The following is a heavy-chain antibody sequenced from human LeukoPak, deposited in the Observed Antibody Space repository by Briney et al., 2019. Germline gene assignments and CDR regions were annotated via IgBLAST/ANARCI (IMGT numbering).Heavy chain of an antibody. D-gene: IGHD5-12*01. Sequence: SVKVSCKASGYTFTGYYMHWVRQAPGQGLEWMGWINPNSGGTNYAQKFRGRVTMTRDTSISTGYMDLSRLQSDDTAVYYCARANSGYDPVYYFGLDVWGQGTTVTVSS. CDR1: GYTFTGYY. V-gene: IGHV1-2*02. J-gene: IGHJ6*02. CDR3: ARANSGYDPVYYFGLDV. CDR2: INPNSGGT.